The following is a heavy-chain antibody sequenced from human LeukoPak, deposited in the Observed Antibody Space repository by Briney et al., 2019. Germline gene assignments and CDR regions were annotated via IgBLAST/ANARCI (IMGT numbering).Heavy chain of an antibody. V-gene: IGHV3-15*01. CDR2: IKSKTDGGTT. CDR3: TTFYYFASGSYLGY. J-gene: IGHJ4*02. CDR1: GFTFSSYA. D-gene: IGHD3-10*01. Sequence: PGGSLRLSCAASGFTFSSYAMTWVRQAPGKGLEWVGRIKSKTDGGTTDYAAPVKGRFTISRDDSKNTLILQMDSLKTEDTAVYYCTTFYYFASGSYLGYWGQGTLVTVSS.